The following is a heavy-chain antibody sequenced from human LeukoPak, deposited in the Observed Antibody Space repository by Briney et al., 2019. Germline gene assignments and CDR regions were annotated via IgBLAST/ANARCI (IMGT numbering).Heavy chain of an antibody. CDR2: IRSKAHSYAT. Sequence: GGSLKLSCAASGFTFSGSSMHWVRQASGKGLEWVGRIRSKAHSYATAYAASVKGRFTISRDDSKNTAYLQMNSLKSDDTAVYYCTRPPRNDYNDAFNIWGQGTMVTVSS. J-gene: IGHJ3*02. D-gene: IGHD5-24*01. CDR3: TRPPRNDYNDAFNI. CDR1: GFTFSGSS. V-gene: IGHV3-73*01.